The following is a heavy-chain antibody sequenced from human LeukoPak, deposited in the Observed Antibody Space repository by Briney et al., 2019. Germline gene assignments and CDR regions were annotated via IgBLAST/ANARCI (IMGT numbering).Heavy chain of an antibody. J-gene: IGHJ4*02. D-gene: IGHD3-3*01. CDR2: ISGSGGST. Sequence: PGRSLRLSCAASGFTFSSYAMSWVRQAPRKGLELDSAISGSGGSTYYADSVKGRFTISRDNPTNTLYLQMNSLRAEDTAVYYCAKADYYDFWSGYFDYWGQGTLVTVSS. V-gene: IGHV3-23*01. CDR1: GFTFSSYA. CDR3: AKADYYDFWSGYFDY.